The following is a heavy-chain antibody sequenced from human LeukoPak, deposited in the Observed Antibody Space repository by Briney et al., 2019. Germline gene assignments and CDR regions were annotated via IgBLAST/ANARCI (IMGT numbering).Heavy chain of an antibody. D-gene: IGHD3-9*01. V-gene: IGHV4-34*01. Sequence: PSETLSLTCTVSGGSISNYYWTWIRQPPGKGLEWIGEINHSGSTNYDPSLESRVTISVDTSKNQFSLKLSSVTAADTAVYYCAANCYDILTGYYNGLDYWGQGTLVTVSS. CDR2: INHSGST. CDR1: GGSISNYY. J-gene: IGHJ4*02. CDR3: AANCYDILTGYYNGLDY.